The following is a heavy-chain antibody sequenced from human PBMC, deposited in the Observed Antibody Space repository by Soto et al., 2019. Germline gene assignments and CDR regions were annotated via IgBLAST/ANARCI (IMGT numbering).Heavy chain of an antibody. V-gene: IGHV4-31*03. CDR1: GGSINSGGYY. Sequence: QVQLQESGTGLVKPSQTLSLTCTVSGGSINSGGYYWSWIRQHPGKGLEWIGNIYDSGSTDYNVSLKSRVTISADTSKNPFSLKLSSVTAADTAVYDCARRIVGAIGWLDPWGQGTRVTVSS. D-gene: IGHD1-26*01. CDR3: ARRIVGAIGWLDP. CDR2: IYDSGST. J-gene: IGHJ5*02.